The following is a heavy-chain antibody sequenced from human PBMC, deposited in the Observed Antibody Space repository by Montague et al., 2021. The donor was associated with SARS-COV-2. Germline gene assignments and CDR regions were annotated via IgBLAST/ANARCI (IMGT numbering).Heavy chain of an antibody. CDR3: ARTTAGPAAIFMGFPRHFDDFDI. Sequence: TLSLTCTVSGGSISSGGYYWSWIRQHTGKGLEWIGYIYYSASTXYNPSLQGRVTIAVDTCKNQLSLKLSSVTAADTAVYSCARTTAGPAAIFMGFPRHFDDFDIWGKGTMVTVSS. CDR1: GGSISSGGYY. J-gene: IGHJ3*02. V-gene: IGHV4-31*03. CDR2: IYYSAST. D-gene: IGHD2-2*01.